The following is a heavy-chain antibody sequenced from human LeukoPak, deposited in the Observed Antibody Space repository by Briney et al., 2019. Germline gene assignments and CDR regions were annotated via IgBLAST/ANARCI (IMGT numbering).Heavy chain of an antibody. CDR1: GFTFSSYS. CDR2: ISSSSSTI. V-gene: IGHV3-48*01. Sequence: GGSLRLSCAASGFTFSSYSMNWVRQAPGKGLEWVSYISSSSSTIYYADSVKGRFTISRDNAKNSLYLQMNSLRAEDTAVYYCARVETTGGGAFDIWGQGTMVTVSS. CDR3: ARVETTGGGAFDI. J-gene: IGHJ3*02. D-gene: IGHD4-17*01.